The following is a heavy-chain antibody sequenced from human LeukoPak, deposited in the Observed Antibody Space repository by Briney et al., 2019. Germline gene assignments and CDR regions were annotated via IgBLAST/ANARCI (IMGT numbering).Heavy chain of an antibody. D-gene: IGHD2/OR15-2a*01. V-gene: IGHV1-8*01. CDR2: MNPNSGNT. CDR1: GYTFASYD. Sequence: GASVKVSCKASGYTFASYDITWVRQAPGQGLEWMGWMNPNSGNTGYARKFQGRVSMTRGTSITTAYMELSSLRSENTAVYYCARAIRNELLSEFWGQGSLITVSS. J-gene: IGHJ4*02. CDR3: ARAIRNELLSEF.